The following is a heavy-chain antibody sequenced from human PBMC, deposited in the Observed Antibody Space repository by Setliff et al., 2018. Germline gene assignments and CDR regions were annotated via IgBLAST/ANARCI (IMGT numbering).Heavy chain of an antibody. V-gene: IGHV1-18*01. Sequence: ASVKVSCKDSGYTFSTYGISWVRQAPGQGLEWMGWISAYNGNTNYAQRFQGRVTMTTDTSTSTAYMELRSPRSDDTAVYYCARGAYDSYYFDYWGQGTLVTVSS. D-gene: IGHD3-16*01. CDR3: ARGAYDSYYFDY. CDR1: GYTFSTYG. CDR2: ISAYNGNT. J-gene: IGHJ4*02.